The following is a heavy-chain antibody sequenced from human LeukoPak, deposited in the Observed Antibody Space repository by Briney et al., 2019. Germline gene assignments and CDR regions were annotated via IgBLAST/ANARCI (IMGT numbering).Heavy chain of an antibody. CDR3: AKGGASSPYTYIDL. CDR1: GFTFSDHA. D-gene: IGHD6-6*01. V-gene: IGHV3-23*01. J-gene: IGHJ6*04. Sequence: GGSLRLSCAASGFTFSDHAMSWVRQAPGKGLEWVSVIGDSGGSPHYAAPVKGRFPISSDHSKNTLYQQMNSLRADHTAVYHCAKGGASSPYTYIDLWGKGTTVIVSS. CDR2: IGDSGGSP.